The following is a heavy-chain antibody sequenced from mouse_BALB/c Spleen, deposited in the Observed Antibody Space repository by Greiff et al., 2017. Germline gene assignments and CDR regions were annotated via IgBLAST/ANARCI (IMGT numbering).Heavy chain of an antibody. Sequence: EVKVVESGGGLVKPGGSLKLSCAASGFTFSSYAMSWVRQSPEKRLEWVAEISSGGSYTYYPDTVTGRFTISRDNAKNTLYLEMSSLRSEDTAMYYCAKLERGYAMDYWGQGTSVTVSS. J-gene: IGHJ4*01. CDR2: ISSGGSYT. CDR1: GFTFSSYA. CDR3: AKLERGYAMDY. V-gene: IGHV5-9-4*01. D-gene: IGHD4-1*01.